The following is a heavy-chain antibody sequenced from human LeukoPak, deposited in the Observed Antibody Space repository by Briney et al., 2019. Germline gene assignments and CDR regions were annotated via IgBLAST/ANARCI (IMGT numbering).Heavy chain of an antibody. V-gene: IGHV3-7*01. J-gene: IGHJ6*03. D-gene: IGHD3-10*01. CDR2: IKQGGSEK. Sequence: GGSLRLSCEASGFTFGTFWMSWVRQAPGKGLEWVANIKQGGSEKNYVDSVKGRFTIARDDAKNSLYLQMNSLRVEDTAVYYCARGVSGENYYYYYMDVWGKGTTVTVSS. CDR3: ARGVSGENYYYYYMDV. CDR1: GFTFGTFW.